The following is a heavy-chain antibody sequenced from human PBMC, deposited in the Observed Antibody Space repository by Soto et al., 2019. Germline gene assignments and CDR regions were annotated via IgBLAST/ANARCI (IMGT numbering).Heavy chain of an antibody. J-gene: IGHJ6*02. D-gene: IGHD6-25*01. CDR1: GFTFSSYS. CDR2: ISSSSSYI. Sequence: EVQLVESGGGLVKPGGSLRLSCAASGFTFSSYSMNWVRQAPGKGLEWVSSISSSSSYIYYADSVKGRFTISRDNAKNSLNLQMNGLRAEDTAVYYCARMGSQRYYYYGMDVWGQGTTVTVSS. CDR3: ARMGSQRYYYYGMDV. V-gene: IGHV3-21*01.